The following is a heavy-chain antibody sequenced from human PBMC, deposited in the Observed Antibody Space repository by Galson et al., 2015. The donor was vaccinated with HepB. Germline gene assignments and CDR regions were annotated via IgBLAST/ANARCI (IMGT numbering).Heavy chain of an antibody. D-gene: IGHD3-10*01. V-gene: IGHV3-7*03. CDR1: GFSFRDYW. CDR3: VRDRTYKGGNFFDF. CDR2: IRYDEYEY. Sequence: SLRLSCAASGFSFRDYWMSWIRQAPGMRPEWVANIRYDEYEYYYADFVKGRFTISRDNARNSVFLQMSSLRRDDTAIYYCVRDRTYKGGNFFDFWGQGALVTVSS. J-gene: IGHJ4*02.